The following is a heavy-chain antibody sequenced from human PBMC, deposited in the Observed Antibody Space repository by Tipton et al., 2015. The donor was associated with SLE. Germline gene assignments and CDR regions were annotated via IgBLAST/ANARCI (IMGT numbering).Heavy chain of an antibody. CDR2: IHHRGST. D-gene: IGHD2-8*02. Sequence: TLSLTCAVSGASITSSDWWSWVRQPPGKGLEYIGEIHHRGSTNYNPSLKSRVIISLDTSRNHFSLKLTSVTAADTAVYFCARDRDIVLEPVPIPPAFDIWGQGTTVTVSS. J-gene: IGHJ3*02. V-gene: IGHV4-4*01. CDR1: GASITSSDW. CDR3: ARDRDIVLEPVPIPPAFDI.